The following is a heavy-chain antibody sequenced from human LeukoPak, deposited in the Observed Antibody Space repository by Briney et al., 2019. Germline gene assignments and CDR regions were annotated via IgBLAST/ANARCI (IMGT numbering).Heavy chain of an antibody. CDR3: ARRPTFYSNYWYFDL. V-gene: IGHV1-18*01. D-gene: IGHD4-11*01. J-gene: IGHJ2*01. CDR2: ISAYNGNT. CDR1: GYTFTSYG. Sequence: ASVKVSCKASGYTFTSYGISWVRQAPGQGLEWMGCISAYNGNTNYAQKLQGRVTMTTDTSTSTAYMELRSLRSDDTAVYYCARRPTFYSNYWYFDLWGRGTLVTVSS.